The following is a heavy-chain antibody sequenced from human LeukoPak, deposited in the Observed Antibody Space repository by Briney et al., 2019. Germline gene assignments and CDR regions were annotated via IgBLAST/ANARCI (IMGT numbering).Heavy chain of an antibody. D-gene: IGHD3-22*01. CDR2: INHSGST. J-gene: IGHJ4*02. CDR1: GGSFSGYY. Sequence: PSETLSLTCAVYGGSFSGYYWSWIRQPPGKGLEWMGEINHSGSTNYNPSLKSRVTISVDTSKNQFSLKLSSVTAADTAVHYCARAYYYDSSGYYEVPLDYWGQGTLVTVSS. V-gene: IGHV4-34*01. CDR3: ARAYYYDSSGYYEVPLDY.